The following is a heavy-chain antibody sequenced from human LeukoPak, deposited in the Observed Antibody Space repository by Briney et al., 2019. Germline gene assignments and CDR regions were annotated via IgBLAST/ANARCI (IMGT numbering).Heavy chain of an antibody. Sequence: GGSLRLSCAASGFAFSSYAMTWVRQAPGKGLEWISAISGSAYSTSYADSVKGRFTISRDNSKNTLYLQMNSLRAEDTAIYYCARNTSGFKLGDAFDIWGQGTMVTVSS. CDR1: GFAFSSYA. CDR3: ARNTSGFKLGDAFDI. D-gene: IGHD3-22*01. J-gene: IGHJ3*02. CDR2: ISGSAYST. V-gene: IGHV3-23*01.